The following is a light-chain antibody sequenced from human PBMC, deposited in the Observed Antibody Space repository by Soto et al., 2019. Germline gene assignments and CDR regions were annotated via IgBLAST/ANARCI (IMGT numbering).Light chain of an antibody. CDR1: SSDVGGYNY. CDR2: GVS. Sequence: LTQPASASGSPGQSITISCTGTSSDVGGYNYVSWYQQHPGKAPKLMIYGVSNRPSGVSNRFSGSKSDNTASLTISALQAEDEADYYCTSYTSSTTWVFGGGTKVTVL. V-gene: IGLV2-14*01. J-gene: IGLJ3*02. CDR3: TSYTSSTTWV.